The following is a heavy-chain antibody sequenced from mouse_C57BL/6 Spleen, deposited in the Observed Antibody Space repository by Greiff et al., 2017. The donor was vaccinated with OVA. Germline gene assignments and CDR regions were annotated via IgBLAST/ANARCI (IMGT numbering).Heavy chain of an antibody. CDR1: GFTFSSYG. J-gene: IGHJ2*01. CDR3: ARGTGTFDY. V-gene: IGHV5-6*01. D-gene: IGHD4-1*01. Sequence: EVQGVESGGDLVKPGGSLKLSCAASGFTFSSYGMSWVRQTPDKRLEWVATISSGGSYTSYPDSVKGRFTISRDNAKNTLYLQMSSLKSEDTAMYYCARGTGTFDYWGQGTTLTVSS. CDR2: ISSGGSYT.